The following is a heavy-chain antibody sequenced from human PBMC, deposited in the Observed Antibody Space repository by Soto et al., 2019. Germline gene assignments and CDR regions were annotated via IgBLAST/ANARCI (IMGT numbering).Heavy chain of an antibody. V-gene: IGHV2-5*02. CDR3: ARWGSSRLDY. CDR1: GFSLSTSGVGVG. Sequence: QITLKESGPTLVKPTQTLTLTCTFSGFSLSTSGVGVGVGWIRQPPGKALEWLSLIYWDDDKLYSPSLKTRVTITKDTSKHHAVLTMTNMDPVDTATYYCARWGSSRLDYWGQGTPVTVAS. J-gene: IGHJ4*02. CDR2: IYWDDDK. D-gene: IGHD3-16*02.